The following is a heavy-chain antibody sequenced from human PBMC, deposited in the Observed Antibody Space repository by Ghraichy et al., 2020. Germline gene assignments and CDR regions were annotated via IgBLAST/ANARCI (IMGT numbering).Heavy chain of an antibody. CDR1: GFTFSSYS. V-gene: IGHV3-21*01. D-gene: IGHD3-10*01. J-gene: IGHJ5*02. Sequence: GGSLRLSCAASGFTFSSYSMNWVRQAPGKGLEWVSSISSSSSYIYYADSVKGRFTISRDNAKNSLYLQMNSLRAEDTAVYYCARVLGSGDLSWFDPWGQGTLVTVSS. CDR3: ARVLGSGDLSWFDP. CDR2: ISSSSSYI.